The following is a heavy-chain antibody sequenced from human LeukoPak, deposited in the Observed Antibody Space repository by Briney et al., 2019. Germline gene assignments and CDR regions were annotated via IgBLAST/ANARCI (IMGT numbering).Heavy chain of an antibody. J-gene: IGHJ4*02. CDR1: GYTFTSYG. Sequence: ASVTVSCTASGYTFTSYGISWVRQAPGQGLEWMGWINYYNGNTNYVQKLQGRVTMTTDTSTNTAYMERRSLRSDDTAVYYCARDNSGYGDYWGQGTLVTVSS. D-gene: IGHD3-22*01. V-gene: IGHV1-18*01. CDR2: INYYNGNT. CDR3: ARDNSGYGDY.